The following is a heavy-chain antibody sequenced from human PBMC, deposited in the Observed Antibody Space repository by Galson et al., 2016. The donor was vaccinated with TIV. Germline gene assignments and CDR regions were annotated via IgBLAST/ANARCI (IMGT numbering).Heavy chain of an antibody. D-gene: IGHD3-9*01. Sequence: SLRLSCAASGFTFSSYSMNWVRQAPGKGLEWVSSISSSSSHINYADSVKGRFTISRDNAKNSLYLQMNSLGAEDTAIYYCARDDKIRYFDWPSYGLDVWGQGTTVTVSS. CDR1: GFTFSSYS. V-gene: IGHV3-21*01. CDR2: ISSSSSHI. J-gene: IGHJ6*02. CDR3: ARDDKIRYFDWPSYGLDV.